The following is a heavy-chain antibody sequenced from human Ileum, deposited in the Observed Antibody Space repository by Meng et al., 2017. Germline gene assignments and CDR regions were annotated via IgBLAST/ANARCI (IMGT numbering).Heavy chain of an antibody. V-gene: IGHV6-1*01. D-gene: IGHD3-3*01. CDR3: ASGSGSLDY. CDR1: GGSVSSNIAA. J-gene: IGHJ4*02. Sequence: QVHLQQSGPGLVKPSQTLSLTCAVSGGSVSSNIAAWNWIRQSPLRGLEWLGRTYYRSKWYSEYAVSVKSRISITPDTSKNQFSLQMNSVTPEDTAVYYCASGSGSLDYWGPGTLVTVSS. CDR2: TYYRSKWYS.